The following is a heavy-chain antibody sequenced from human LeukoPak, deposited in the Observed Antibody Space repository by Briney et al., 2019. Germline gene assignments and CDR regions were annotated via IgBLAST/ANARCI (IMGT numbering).Heavy chain of an antibody. D-gene: IGHD4-17*01. CDR3: ARAETVTTHDAFDI. V-gene: IGHV4-30-2*01. CDR2: IYHSGST. CDR1: GGSISSRSYY. J-gene: IGHJ3*02. Sequence: SETLSLTCTVSGGSISSRSYYWGWIRQPPGKGLEWIGYIYHSGSTYYNPSLKSRVTISVDRSKNQFSLKLSSVTAADTAVYYCARAETVTTHDAFDIWGQGTMVTVSS.